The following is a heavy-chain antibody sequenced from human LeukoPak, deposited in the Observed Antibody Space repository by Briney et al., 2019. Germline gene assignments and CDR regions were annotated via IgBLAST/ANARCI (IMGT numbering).Heavy chain of an antibody. CDR2: IIPIFGTA. CDR3: ASATPSGHSNTLLHWFDP. Sequence: GASVKVSCKASGGTFSSYAISWVRQAPGQGLEWMGGIIPIFGTANYAQKFQGRVTITADESTSTAYMELSSLRSEDTAVYYCASATPSGHSNTLLHWFDPWGQGTLVSVSS. V-gene: IGHV1-69*13. CDR1: GGTFSSYA. D-gene: IGHD2-15*01. J-gene: IGHJ5*02.